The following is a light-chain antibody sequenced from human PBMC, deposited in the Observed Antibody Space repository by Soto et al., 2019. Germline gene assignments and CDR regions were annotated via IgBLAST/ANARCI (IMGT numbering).Light chain of an antibody. CDR1: QSITSH. V-gene: IGKV1-39*01. J-gene: IGKJ1*01. CDR2: AAS. CDR3: QQSYNSPWT. Sequence: DIQMTQSPSSLSASVGDRVTITCRASQSITSHLNWYQQKPGKAPKLLIYAASSLYSRVPSRFSGSGSGTDFTLTISSLQPEDFATYSCQQSYNSPWTFGQGTKVEIK.